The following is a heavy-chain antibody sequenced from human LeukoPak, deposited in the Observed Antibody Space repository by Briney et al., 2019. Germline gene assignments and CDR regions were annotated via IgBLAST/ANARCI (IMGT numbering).Heavy chain of an antibody. CDR2: IYYSGST. CDR3: ARGRRMVRGVITSGFDY. J-gene: IGHJ4*02. Sequence: PSETLSLTCTVSGGSIRTSGNYWSWIRHHPGKGLEWMGCIYYSGSTYYNPSLKSRVTISVDTSKNQFSLKLSSVTAADTAVYYCARGRRMVRGVITSGFDYWGQGTLVTVSS. D-gene: IGHD3-10*01. CDR1: GGSIRTSGNY. V-gene: IGHV4-31*03.